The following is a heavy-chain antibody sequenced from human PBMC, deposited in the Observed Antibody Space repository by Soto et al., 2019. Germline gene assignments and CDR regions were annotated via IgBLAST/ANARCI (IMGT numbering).Heavy chain of an antibody. D-gene: IGHD1-26*01. V-gene: IGHV1-24*01. CDR2: FDPEDGET. CDR3: ATVKATTVGAYYYNGMDV. Sequence: ASVKVSCKVSGYTLTEFSMHWVRQAPGKGLEWMGGFDPEDGETIYAQKFQGRVTMTEDTSTDTAYMELSSLRSEDTAVYYCATVKATTVGAYYYNGMDVWGQGTTLTVSS. J-gene: IGHJ6*02. CDR1: GYTLTEFS.